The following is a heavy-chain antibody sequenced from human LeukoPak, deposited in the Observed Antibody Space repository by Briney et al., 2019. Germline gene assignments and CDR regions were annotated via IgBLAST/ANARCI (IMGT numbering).Heavy chain of an antibody. CDR1: GGSFSGYY. D-gene: IGHD6-13*01. Sequence: TASETLSLTCAVYGGSFSGYYWSWIRQPPGKELEWIGEINHSGSTNYNPSLKSRVTISVDTSKNQFSLKLSSVTAADTAVYYCARGLIAAAGRVDWFDPWGQGTLVTVSS. CDR2: INHSGST. J-gene: IGHJ5*02. V-gene: IGHV4-34*01. CDR3: ARGLIAAAGRVDWFDP.